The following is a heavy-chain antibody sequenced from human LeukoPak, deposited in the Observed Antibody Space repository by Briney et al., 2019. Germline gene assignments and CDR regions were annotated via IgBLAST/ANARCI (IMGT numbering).Heavy chain of an antibody. D-gene: IGHD4-17*01. Sequence: PSETLSLTCTVSGGSITGYYWTWIRQPPGKGLEWIGYISDSGSTNYNPSLKSRVSMSVDSSNTQFSLRLNSVTAADTAVYYCARVFRGAVTSNWFDPWGQGTLVTVSS. CDR2: ISDSGST. V-gene: IGHV4-59*01. CDR1: GGSITGYY. J-gene: IGHJ5*02. CDR3: ARVFRGAVTSNWFDP.